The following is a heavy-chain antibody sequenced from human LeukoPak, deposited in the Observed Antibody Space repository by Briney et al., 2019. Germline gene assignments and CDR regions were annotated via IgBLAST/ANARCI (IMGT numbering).Heavy chain of an antibody. Sequence: GASLRLSCAASGFTFSSYSMSWVRQAPGKWLEWVSSISSSSSYIYYADSVKGRFTISRDNAKNSLYLQMNSLRAEDTAVYYCARDYCSGGSCYSLVGYWGQGTLVTVSS. D-gene: IGHD2-15*01. V-gene: IGHV3-21*01. J-gene: IGHJ4*02. CDR1: GFTFSSYS. CDR3: ARDYCSGGSCYSLVGY. CDR2: ISSSSSYI.